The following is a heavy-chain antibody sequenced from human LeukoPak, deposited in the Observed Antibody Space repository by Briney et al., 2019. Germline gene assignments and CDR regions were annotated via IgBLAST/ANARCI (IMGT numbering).Heavy chain of an antibody. Sequence: GGSLRLSCVACGFSFNSYAMSWVRQAPGKGLEWVSAISGGDDRTYYADSVKRRFTISRDNSKNTVYLQVNSLRAEDTAVYYCAKAYGYNWNDGCYLDVWGKGTTVTVAS. V-gene: IGHV3-23*01. CDR3: AKAYGYNWNDGCYLDV. J-gene: IGHJ6*03. CDR1: GFSFNSYA. CDR2: ISGGDDRT. D-gene: IGHD1-1*01.